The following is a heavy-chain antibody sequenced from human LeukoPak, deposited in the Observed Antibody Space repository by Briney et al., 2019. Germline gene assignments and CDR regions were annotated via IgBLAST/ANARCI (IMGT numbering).Heavy chain of an antibody. D-gene: IGHD3-22*01. CDR2: ISGSGGST. Sequence: GGSLRLSCPASGFTFSSYAMSWVRQAPGKGLEWVSAISGSGGSTYYADSVKGRFTISRDNSKNTLYLQMNSLRAEDTAVYYCAKPLFDSSGYYMTWGQGTLVTVSS. CDR3: AKPLFDSSGYYMT. V-gene: IGHV3-23*01. CDR1: GFTFSSYA. J-gene: IGHJ5*02.